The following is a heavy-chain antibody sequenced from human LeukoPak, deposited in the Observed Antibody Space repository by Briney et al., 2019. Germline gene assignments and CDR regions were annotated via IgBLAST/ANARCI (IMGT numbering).Heavy chain of an antibody. J-gene: IGHJ4*02. CDR1: GFTVSTNY. V-gene: IGHV3-53*01. CDR2: ISNAGTT. Sequence: GGSLVLSCAASGFTVSTNYMGWVRQVSGEGLEFVSLISNAGTTDYADSVKGRFTISSDSSKNTLYLQMNSLRAEDTAVYYCARVRSDSRGWYEFDSWGQGTLVTVSS. D-gene: IGHD6-19*01. CDR3: ARVRSDSRGWYEFDS.